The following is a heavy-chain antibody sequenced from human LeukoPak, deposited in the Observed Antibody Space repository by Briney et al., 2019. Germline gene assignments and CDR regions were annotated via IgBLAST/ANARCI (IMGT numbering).Heavy chain of an antibody. CDR1: GYTFTSYG. D-gene: IGHD3-22*01. CDR2: ISAYNGNT. V-gene: IGHV1-18*01. CDR3: ARDYDSSGYYYWDYYYYGMDV. Sequence: PWASVKVSCKASGYTFTSYGISWVRQAPGQGLEWMGWISAYNGNTNYAQKLQGRVTMTTDTPTSTAYMELRSLRSDDTAVYYCARDYDSSGYYYWDYYYYGMDVWGQGTTVTVSS. J-gene: IGHJ6*02.